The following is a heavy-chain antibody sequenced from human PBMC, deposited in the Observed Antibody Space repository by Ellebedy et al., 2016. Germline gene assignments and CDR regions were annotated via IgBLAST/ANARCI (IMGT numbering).Heavy chain of an antibody. J-gene: IGHJ5*02. CDR2: ISGSGGST. V-gene: IGHV3-23*01. D-gene: IGHD4-17*01. CDR3: AKDKDYGDYWDWFDP. CDR1: GFTFSSYA. Sequence: GGSLRLXXAASGFTFSSYAMSWVRQAPGKGLEWVSAISGSGGSTYYADSVKGRFTISRDNSKNTLYLQMNSLRAEDTAVYYCAKDKDYGDYWDWFDPWGQGTLVTVSS.